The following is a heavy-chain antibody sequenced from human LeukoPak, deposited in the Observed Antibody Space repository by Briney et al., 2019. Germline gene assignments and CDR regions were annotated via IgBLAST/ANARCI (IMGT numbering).Heavy chain of an antibody. CDR3: ARSRGSGWYEEDY. D-gene: IGHD6-19*01. J-gene: IGHJ4*02. V-gene: IGHV3-48*04. CDR2: ISGSSTTI. CDR1: GFTFSSYS. Sequence: GGSLRLSCAASGFTFSSYSMNWVRQAPGKGLEWVSYISGSSTTIYYADSVKGRFTISRDNAKNSLFLQMISLRAEDTAVYYCARSRGSGWYEEDYWGQGTLVTVSS.